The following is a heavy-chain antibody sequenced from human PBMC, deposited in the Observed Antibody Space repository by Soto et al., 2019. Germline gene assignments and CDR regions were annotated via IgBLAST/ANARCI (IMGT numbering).Heavy chain of an antibody. J-gene: IGHJ4*02. CDR1: GFTFDDYA. D-gene: IGHD3-10*01. V-gene: IGHV3-9*01. CDR3: AKDIRGYYGSGSYLDY. Sequence: EVQLVESGGGLVQPGRSLRLSCAASGFTFDDYAMHWVRQAPGKGLEWVSGISWNSGSIGYADSVKGRFTISRDNAKNSLYLQMNSLRAEDTALYYCAKDIRGYYGSGSYLDYWGQRTLVTVSS. CDR2: ISWNSGSI.